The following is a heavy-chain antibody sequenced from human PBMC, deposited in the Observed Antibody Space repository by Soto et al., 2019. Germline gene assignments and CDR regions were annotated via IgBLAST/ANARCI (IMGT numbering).Heavy chain of an antibody. CDR3: ARNRPFSTSWEPIDY. J-gene: IGHJ4*02. D-gene: IGHD6-13*01. CDR2: ISGYNGNT. CDR1: GYTFTSYG. Sequence: QVQLVQSGAEVKKPGASVKVSCKASGYTFTSYGISWVRQAPGQGLEWMGGISGYNGNTDYAQKFQGRATITTDTSTSTAYMELRSLRSDDTAIYYCARNRPFSTSWEPIDYWGQGHLVTVSS. V-gene: IGHV1-18*04.